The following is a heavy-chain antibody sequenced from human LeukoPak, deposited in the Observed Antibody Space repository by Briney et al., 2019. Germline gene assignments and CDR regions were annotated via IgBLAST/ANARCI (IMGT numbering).Heavy chain of an antibody. J-gene: IGHJ4*02. CDR2: INHSGST. Sequence: SETLSLTCAVYGGSFSGYYWSWIRQPPGKGLEWIGEINHSGSTNYNPSLKSRVTISVDTSKNQFSLKLSSVTAADTAVYYCARATYSGYDSPNFFHYWGQGTLVTVSS. CDR3: ARATYSGYDSPNFFHY. D-gene: IGHD5-12*01. V-gene: IGHV4-34*01. CDR1: GGSFSGYY.